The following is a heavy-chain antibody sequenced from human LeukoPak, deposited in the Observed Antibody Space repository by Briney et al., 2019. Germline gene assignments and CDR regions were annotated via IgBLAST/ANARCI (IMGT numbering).Heavy chain of an antibody. CDR1: GGTLSNCP. V-gene: IGHV1-69*05. J-gene: IGHJ4*02. CDR3: ARVTAAGYFDY. D-gene: IGHD6-13*01. CDR2: IIPIFGTA. Sequence: GASVRVSCKASGGTLSNCPISWVRQAPGQGLEWMGGIIPIFGTANYAQKFQGRVTITTDESTSTAYMELSSLRSEDTAVYYCARVTAAGYFDYWGQGTLVTVSS.